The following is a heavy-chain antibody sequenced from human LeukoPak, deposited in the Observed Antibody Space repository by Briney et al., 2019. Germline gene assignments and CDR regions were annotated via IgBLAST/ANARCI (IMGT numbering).Heavy chain of an antibody. CDR1: GGSISSGGYS. CDR3: ARAEAYGGKRIDP. D-gene: IGHD4-23*01. CDR2: IYHSGST. Sequence: SETLSLTCAVSGGSISSGGYSWSWIRQPPGKGLEWIGYIYHSGSTYYNPSLKSRVTISVDRSKNQFSLKLSSVAAADTAVYYCARAEAYGGKRIDPWGQGTLVTVSS. J-gene: IGHJ5*02. V-gene: IGHV4-30-2*01.